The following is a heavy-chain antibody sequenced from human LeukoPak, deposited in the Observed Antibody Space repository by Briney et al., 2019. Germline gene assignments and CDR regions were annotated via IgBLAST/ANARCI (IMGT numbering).Heavy chain of an antibody. CDR3: ASCPPLFPGGWFDP. D-gene: IGHD2-21*01. V-gene: IGHV4-59*01. CDR2: IYYSGST. Sequence: PSETLSLTCTVSGGSISSYYWSWIRQPPGKGLEWIGYIYYSGSTNYNPSHKSRVTISVDTSKNQFSLKLSSVTAADTAVYYCASCPPLFPGGWFDPWGQGTLVTVSS. CDR1: GGSISSYY. J-gene: IGHJ5*02.